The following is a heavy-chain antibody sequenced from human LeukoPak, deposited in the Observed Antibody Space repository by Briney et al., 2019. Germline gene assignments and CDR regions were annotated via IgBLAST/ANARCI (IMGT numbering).Heavy chain of an antibody. D-gene: IGHD5-24*01. V-gene: IGHV3-23*01. CDR3: AKDREGYGDYYDY. J-gene: IGHJ4*02. CDR1: GFTFSSYA. Sequence: SGGSLRLSCAASGFTFSSYAMSWVRQAPGKGLEWVSAISGSGGSTYYADSVKGRFTISRDNSKNTLYLQMNSLRAEDTAVYYCAKDREGYGDYYDYWGQGTLVTVSS. CDR2: ISGSGGST.